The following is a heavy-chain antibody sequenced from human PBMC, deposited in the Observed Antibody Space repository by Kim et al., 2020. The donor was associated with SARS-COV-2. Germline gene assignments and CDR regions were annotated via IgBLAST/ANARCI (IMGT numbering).Heavy chain of an antibody. CDR2: TSGSGDKT. V-gene: IGHV3-23*01. CDR3: AKGAAYSGAQDPYGMDV. D-gene: IGHD2-15*01. CDR1: GFTFSSYG. Sequence: GGSLRLSCAASGFTFSSYGMSWVRQAPGKGLEWVSGTSGSGDKTYYADSVTGRFTISRDNSKNTLYLQLNSLRAEDTAIYYCAKGAAYSGAQDPYGMDVWGQGTTVTVPS. J-gene: IGHJ6*02.